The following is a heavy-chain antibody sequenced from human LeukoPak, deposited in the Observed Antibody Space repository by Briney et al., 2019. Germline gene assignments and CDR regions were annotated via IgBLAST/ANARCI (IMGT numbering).Heavy chain of an antibody. CDR3: AKDLVIAVTTHEGY. V-gene: IGHV3-30*18. CDR2: ISYDESNK. Sequence: GGFLRLSCAASGFTFSSYDMHWVRQAPGKGLEWVAVISYDESNKYYADSVKGRFTISRDNSKNTLYLQMNSLRAEDTAVYYCAKDLVIAVTTHEGYWGQGALVTVSS. D-gene: IGHD4-11*01. J-gene: IGHJ4*02. CDR1: GFTFSSYD.